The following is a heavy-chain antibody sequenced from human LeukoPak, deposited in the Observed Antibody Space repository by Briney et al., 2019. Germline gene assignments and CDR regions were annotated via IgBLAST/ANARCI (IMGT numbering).Heavy chain of an antibody. J-gene: IGHJ6*03. D-gene: IGHD1-14*01. Sequence: PGGSLRLSCAASGFTFSSYWMHWVRQAPGKGLECVAFISYDGSNKYYVDSVKCRFTISRDDSKNTLYLQMNSLRAEDTAVYYCARERTGYYMAVWGKGTTVTISS. V-gene: IGHV3-30*02. CDR2: ISYDGSNK. CDR3: ARERTGYYMAV. CDR1: GFTFSSYW.